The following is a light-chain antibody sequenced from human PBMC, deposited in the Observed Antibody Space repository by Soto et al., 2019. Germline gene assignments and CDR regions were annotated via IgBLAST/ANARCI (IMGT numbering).Light chain of an antibody. Sequence: QSALTQPASVSGSPGQSITISCTGTSSDVGGYNFVSWYQQHPGKAPKLMIYDVTNRPSGVSNRFSGSKSGNTASLTISGLQAEDEADYYCCSYAGSGTDNYVFGSGTKLTVL. CDR1: SSDVGGYNF. CDR3: CSYAGSGTDNYV. J-gene: IGLJ1*01. CDR2: DVT. V-gene: IGLV2-14*01.